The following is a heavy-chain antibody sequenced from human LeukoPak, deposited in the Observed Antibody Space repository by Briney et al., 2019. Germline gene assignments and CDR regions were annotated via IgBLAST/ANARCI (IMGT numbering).Heavy chain of an antibody. J-gene: IGHJ4*02. CDR2: ILYSGTT. V-gene: IGHV4-39*01. CDR1: VGSISTTNPY. Sequence: TPSETLSLTCTVSVGSISTTNPYWGWIRQPPGKGLEWIGSILYSGTTYYNPSLKSRVTISVDTSKSQLSLKLTSVTAADTAVYFCARHLSGSKDYWGQGILITVSS. CDR3: ARHLSGSKDY. D-gene: IGHD3-10*01.